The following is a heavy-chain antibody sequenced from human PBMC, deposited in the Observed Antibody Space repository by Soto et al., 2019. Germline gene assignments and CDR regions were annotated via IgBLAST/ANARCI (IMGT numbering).Heavy chain of an antibody. V-gene: IGHV4-4*02. CDR2: IYHSGGT. J-gene: IGHJ2*01. D-gene: IGHD2-15*01. CDR3: ARSPHCSGGSCYYWYFDL. CDR1: GGSISSSNW. Sequence: QVQLQESGPGLVKPSGTLSLTCAVSGGSISSSNWWSWVRQPPGKGLEWIGEIYHSGGTNYNPSLKSRVTISVDKSKNQFSLKLSSVTAADTAVYYCARSPHCSGGSCYYWYFDLWGRDTLVTVSS.